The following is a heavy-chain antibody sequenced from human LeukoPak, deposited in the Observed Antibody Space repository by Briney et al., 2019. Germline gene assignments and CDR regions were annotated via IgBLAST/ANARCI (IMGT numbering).Heavy chain of an antibody. Sequence: PSETLSRTCTVSGSSISGDHWNWIRQPPGKGLEWIGYIYYSGNTNYNPSLKSRVTISVDTSKNQFSLKLNSVTAADTAVYYCARRNDFGIWGQGTMVTVSS. CDR2: IYYSGNT. V-gene: IGHV4-59*08. CDR3: ARRNDFGI. CDR1: GSSISGDH. J-gene: IGHJ3*02.